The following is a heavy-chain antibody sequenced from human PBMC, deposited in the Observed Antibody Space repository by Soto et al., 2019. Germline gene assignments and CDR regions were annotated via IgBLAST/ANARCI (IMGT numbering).Heavy chain of an antibody. J-gene: IGHJ4*02. CDR3: ATGPLGYCSGGSCYPFDY. CDR1: GYTLTELS. Sequence: GVSVKVSCKVSGYTLTELSMHWVRQAPGKGLEWMGGFDPEDGETIYAQKFQGRVTMTEDTSTDTAYMELSSLRSEDTAVYYCATGPLGYCSGGSCYPFDYWGQGTLVTVSS. CDR2: FDPEDGET. V-gene: IGHV1-24*01. D-gene: IGHD2-15*01.